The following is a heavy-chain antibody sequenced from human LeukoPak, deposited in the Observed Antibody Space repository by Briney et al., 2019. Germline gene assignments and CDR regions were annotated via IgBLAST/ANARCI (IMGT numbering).Heavy chain of an antibody. J-gene: IGHJ6*03. D-gene: IGHD3-3*01. CDR2: IYYSGST. CDR1: GGSISSSSYY. V-gene: IGHV4-39*01. Sequence: SETLSLTCTVSGGSISSSSYYWGWIRQPPGKGLEWIGSIYYSGSTYYNPSLKSRVTISVDTSKNQFSLKLSSVTAADTAVYYCARLLHYYYMDVWGKGTTVTISS. CDR3: ARLLHYYYMDV.